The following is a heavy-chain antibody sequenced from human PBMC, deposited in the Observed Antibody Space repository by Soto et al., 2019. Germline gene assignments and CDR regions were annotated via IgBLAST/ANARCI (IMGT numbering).Heavy chain of an antibody. J-gene: IGHJ4*02. CDR1: GFTFSSYA. Sequence: GGSLRLSCAASGFTFSSYAMSWVRQAPGKGLEWVSAISGSGGSTYYADSVKGRFTISRDNSKNTLYLQMNSLRAEDTAVYYCAKDDGLRFLEWLLYPTTTFDYWGQGTLVTVSS. V-gene: IGHV3-23*01. D-gene: IGHD3-3*01. CDR2: ISGSGGST. CDR3: AKDDGLRFLEWLLYPTTTFDY.